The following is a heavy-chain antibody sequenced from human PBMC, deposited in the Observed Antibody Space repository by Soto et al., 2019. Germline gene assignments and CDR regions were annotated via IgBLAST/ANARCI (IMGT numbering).Heavy chain of an antibody. CDR2: ISYDGSNK. CDR3: TTDRNNWNDVSWFDP. V-gene: IGHV3-30*03. Sequence: PGGSLRLSFAASGFTFSSYGMHWVRQAPGKGLEWVAVISYDGSNKYYADSVKGRFTISRDNSKNTLYLQMHSLKTEDTAVYYCTTDRNNWNDVSWFDPWGQGT. J-gene: IGHJ5*02. CDR1: GFTFSSYG. D-gene: IGHD1-1*01.